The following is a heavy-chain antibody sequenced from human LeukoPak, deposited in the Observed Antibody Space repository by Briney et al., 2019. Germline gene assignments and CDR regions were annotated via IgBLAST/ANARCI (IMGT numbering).Heavy chain of an antibody. J-gene: IGHJ4*02. V-gene: IGHV4-59*08. CDR3: ARHGVDYFGSGSFPTPFDY. CDR2: LHYSGST. D-gene: IGHD3-10*01. Sequence: SETLSLTCTVSGGSISSYYWSWIRQPPGKGLEWIGWLHYSGSTNYNPSLKSQVTISVDTSKNQFSLKLSSVTAADTAVYYCARHGVDYFGSGSFPTPFDYWGQGTLVTVSS. CDR1: GGSISSYY.